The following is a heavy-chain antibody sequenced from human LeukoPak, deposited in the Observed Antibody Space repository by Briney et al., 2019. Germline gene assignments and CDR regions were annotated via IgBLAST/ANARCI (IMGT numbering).Heavy chain of an antibody. D-gene: IGHD3-10*01. CDR3: ANDGWFGELLSCWFDP. V-gene: IGHV3-9*01. CDR1: GFTFDDYA. CDR2: ISWNSGSI. Sequence: GGSLRLSCAASGFTFDDYAMHWVRQAPGKGLEWVSGISWNSGSIGYADSVKGRFTISRDNAKNSLYLQMNSLRAEDTALYYCANDGWFGELLSCWFDPWGQGTLVTVSS. J-gene: IGHJ5*02.